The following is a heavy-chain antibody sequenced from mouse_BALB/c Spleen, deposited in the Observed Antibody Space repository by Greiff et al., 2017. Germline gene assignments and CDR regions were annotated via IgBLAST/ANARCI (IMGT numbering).Heavy chain of an antibody. CDR1: GFTFTDYY. Sequence: EVKLVESGGGLVQPGGSLRLSCATSGFTFTDYYMSWVRQPPGKALEWLGFIRNKANGYTTEYSASVKGRFTISRDNSQSILYLQMNTLRAEDSATYYCARDIRDYGSSYSYYFDYWGQGTTLTVSS. J-gene: IGHJ2*01. CDR3: ARDIRDYGSSYSYYFDY. CDR2: IRNKANGYTT. V-gene: IGHV7-3*02. D-gene: IGHD1-1*01.